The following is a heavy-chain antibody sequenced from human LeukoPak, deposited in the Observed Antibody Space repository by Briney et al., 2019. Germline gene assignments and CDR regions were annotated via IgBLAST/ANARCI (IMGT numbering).Heavy chain of an antibody. D-gene: IGHD5-24*01. J-gene: IGHJ3*02. CDR1: GGSFSGYY. CDR3: ARGEMDDPFAFDI. V-gene: IGHV4-34*01. CDR2: INHSGST. Sequence: SETLSLTCAVYGGSFSGYYWSWIRQPPGKGLEWIGEINHSGSTNYNPSLKSRVTISVDTSKNQFSLKLSSVTAADTAVYYCARGEMDDPFAFDIWGQGTMVTVSS.